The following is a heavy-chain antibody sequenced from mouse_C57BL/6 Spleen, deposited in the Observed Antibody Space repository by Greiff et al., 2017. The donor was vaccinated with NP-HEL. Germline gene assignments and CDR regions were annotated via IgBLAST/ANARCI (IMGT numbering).Heavy chain of an antibody. V-gene: IGHV1-52*01. J-gene: IGHJ2*01. D-gene: IGHD2-5*01. CDR3: ARGSKRGLDY. CDR1: GYTFTSYW. Sequence: QVQLQQPGAELVRPGSSVKLSCKASGYTFTSYWMHWVKQRPIQGLEWIGNIDPSDSETHYNQKFKDKATLTVDKSSSTAYMQLSSLTSEDSAVYYCARGSKRGLDYWGQGTTLTVSS. CDR2: IDPSDSET.